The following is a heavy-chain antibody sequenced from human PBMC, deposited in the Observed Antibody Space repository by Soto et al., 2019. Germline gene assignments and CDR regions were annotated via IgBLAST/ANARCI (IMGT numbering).Heavy chain of an antibody. CDR3: AHTRVTMIVGCAAFDI. Sequence: SGPTLVNPTQTLTMTCTFSGFSLTTPGMCVSWIRQPPGKALEFLARIDWDDDKYYSTSLKTRVTISKDTSKNQVVLALTNVETVDTATYYCAHTRVTMIVGCAAFDIWGQGTMVTVS. V-gene: IGHV2-70*12. D-gene: IGHD3-22*01. J-gene: IGHJ3*02. CDR1: GFSLTTPGMC. CDR2: IDWDDDK.